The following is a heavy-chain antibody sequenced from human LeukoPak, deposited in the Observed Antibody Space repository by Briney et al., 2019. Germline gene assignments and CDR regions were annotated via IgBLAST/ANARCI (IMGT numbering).Heavy chain of an antibody. CDR2: INHSGST. CDR1: GGSFSGYY. D-gene: IGHD3-10*01. CDR3: AGDYNGSGNYFKH. V-gene: IGHV4-34*01. Sequence: PSETLSLTCAVYGGSFSGYYWSWIRQPPGKGLEWIGEINHSGSTNYNPSLKSRVTISVDTSKNQFSLKLSSVTAADTAVYYCAGDYNGSGNYFKHWGQGTLVTVSS. J-gene: IGHJ4*02.